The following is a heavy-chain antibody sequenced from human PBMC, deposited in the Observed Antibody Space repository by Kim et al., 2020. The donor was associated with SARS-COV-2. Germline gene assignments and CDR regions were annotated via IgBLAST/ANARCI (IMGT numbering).Heavy chain of an antibody. Sequence: SETLSLTCTVSGGSISSGSYYWSWIRQPAGKGLEWIGRIYTSGSTNYNPSLKSRVTISVDTSKNQFSLKLSSVTAADTAVCYCARALTGTTLLTNWFDPWGQGTLVTVSS. V-gene: IGHV4-61*02. J-gene: IGHJ5*02. CDR3: ARALTGTTLLTNWFDP. CDR1: GGSISSGSYY. CDR2: IYTSGST. D-gene: IGHD1-7*01.